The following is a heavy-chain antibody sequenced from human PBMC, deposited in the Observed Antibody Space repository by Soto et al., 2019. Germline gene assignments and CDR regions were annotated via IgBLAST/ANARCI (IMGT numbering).Heavy chain of an antibody. CDR2: IYWDDDK. D-gene: IGHD5-12*01. J-gene: IGHJ4*02. Sequence: QITVKESGLTLVKPTETLTLTCTSSGFSLSTNGMGVGWIRQPPGKALEWLALIYWDDDKRYSPSLRSRLTIIKDISKNQVDLTMTNMEPVDTATYYCARLTRGVYDLDRLWEKFDYWGQGTLVIVSS. CDR1: GFSLSTNGMG. V-gene: IGHV2-5*02. CDR3: ARLTRGVYDLDRLWEKFDY.